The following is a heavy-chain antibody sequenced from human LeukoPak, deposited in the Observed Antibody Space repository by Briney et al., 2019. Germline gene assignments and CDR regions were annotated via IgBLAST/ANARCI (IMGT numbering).Heavy chain of an antibody. CDR2: ISAYNGNT. CDR3: ARSRDFWSGSSNSFDP. J-gene: IGHJ5*02. CDR1: GYTFTSYG. D-gene: IGHD3-3*01. V-gene: IGHV1-18*01. Sequence: ASVKVSCKASGYTFTSYGISWVRQAPGQGLEWMGWISAYNGNTNYAQKLQGRVTMTTDTSTSTAYMELRSLRSDDTAVYYCARSRDFWSGSSNSFDPWGQGTLVTVSS.